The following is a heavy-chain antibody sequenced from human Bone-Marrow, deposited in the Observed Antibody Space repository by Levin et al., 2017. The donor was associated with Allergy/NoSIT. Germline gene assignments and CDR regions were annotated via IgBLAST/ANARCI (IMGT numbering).Heavy chain of an antibody. Sequence: GGSLRLSCAASGFTFSSYWMSWVRQAPGKGLEWVANIKQDGSEKYYVDSVKGRFTISRDNAKNSLYLQMNSLRAEDTAVYYCAREGWVTIFGVGFDYWGQGTLVTVSS. V-gene: IGHV3-7*01. CDR2: IKQDGSEK. CDR1: GFTFSSYW. D-gene: IGHD3-3*01. CDR3: AREGWVTIFGVGFDY. J-gene: IGHJ4*02.